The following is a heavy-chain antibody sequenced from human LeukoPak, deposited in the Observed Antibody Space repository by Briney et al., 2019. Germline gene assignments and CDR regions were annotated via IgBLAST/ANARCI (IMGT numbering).Heavy chain of an antibody. V-gene: IGHV1-18*01. CDR2: IRAYNGNT. D-gene: IGHD2-15*01. CDR1: GGTFGSFA. Sequence: ASVKVSCKTSGGTFGSFAFAWVRQAPGHGLEWMGWIRAYNGNTNYAQKLQGRVTMTEDTSTDTAYMDLSSLRSEDTAVYYCAREDIVVVVAANPDAFDIWGQGTMVTVSS. CDR3: AREDIVVVVAANPDAFDI. J-gene: IGHJ3*02.